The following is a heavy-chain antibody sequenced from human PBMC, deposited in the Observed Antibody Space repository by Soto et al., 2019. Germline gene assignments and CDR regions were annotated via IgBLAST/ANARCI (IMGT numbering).Heavy chain of an antibody. CDR3: AKRLRGYSGYNIFDY. D-gene: IGHD5-12*01. J-gene: IGHJ4*02. CDR1: GFIFSSYG. CDR2: ITYDGKNK. V-gene: IGHV3-30*18. Sequence: VQLVESGGGVVQPGRSLRLSCAASGFIFSSYGMFWVRLAPGKGLEWVADITYDGKNKYYADSVQGRFTISRDNSDNTLYLQMNSLRAEDTAVYYCAKRLRGYSGYNIFDYWGQGTLVTVAS.